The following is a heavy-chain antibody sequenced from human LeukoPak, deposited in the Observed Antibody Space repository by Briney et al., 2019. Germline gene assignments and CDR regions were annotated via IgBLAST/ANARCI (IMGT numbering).Heavy chain of an antibody. CDR1: GYNFNDYC. CDR3: ARGGSGSGYLYYFDS. Sequence: ASVKVSCKASGYNFNDYCMHWVRQAPGQGLEWMGRINSNSGGTSYAQNFQGRVTMTRDTSISTAYMEVCGLTSDDTAVYYCARGGSGSGYLYYFDSWGQGTLVSVSS. D-gene: IGHD3-10*01. J-gene: IGHJ4*02. CDR2: INSNSGGT. V-gene: IGHV1-2*06.